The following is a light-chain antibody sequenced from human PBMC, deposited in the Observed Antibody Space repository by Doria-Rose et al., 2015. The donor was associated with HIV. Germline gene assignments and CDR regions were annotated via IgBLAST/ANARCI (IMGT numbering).Light chain of an antibody. CDR1: QSVSANY. J-gene: IGKJ1*01. V-gene: IGKV3-20*01. CDR2: GAS. CDR3: HQYASSRT. Sequence: EIVLTQSPGTLSLSPGERATLSCRASQSVSANYLAWYQQRPGWSPRLLIYGASSRATDIPDRFSGSGSGTDFTLTISRLEPEDFAVYYCHQYASSRTFGQGTKVEIK.